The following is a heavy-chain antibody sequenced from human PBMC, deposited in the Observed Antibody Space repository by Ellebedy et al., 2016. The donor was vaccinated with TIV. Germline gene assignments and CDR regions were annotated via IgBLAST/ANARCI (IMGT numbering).Heavy chain of an antibody. CDR1: GGTFSSYA. J-gene: IGHJ6*02. V-gene: IGHV1-69*13. D-gene: IGHD2-2*01. CDR3: ARDLSRVVPAASYYYYYGMDV. CDR2: IIPIFGTA. Sequence: ASVKVSCKASGGTFSSYAISWVRQAPGQGLEWMGGIIPIFGTANYAQKFQGRVTITADESTSTAYMELSSLRSEDTAVYYCARDLSRVVPAASYYYYYGMDVWGQGTTVTVSS.